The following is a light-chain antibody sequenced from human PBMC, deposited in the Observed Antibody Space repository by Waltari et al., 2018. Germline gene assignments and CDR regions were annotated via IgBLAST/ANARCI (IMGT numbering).Light chain of an antibody. CDR2: DVS. CDR1: SSDVGGDHY. J-gene: IGLJ1*01. V-gene: IGLV2-14*01. Sequence: QSALTPPASVSGSPGQSITISCTRTSSDVGGDHYFSWYQQHPGKAPKLMIDDVSKRPSGVSNRFSGSKSGNTASLTISGLQAEDEADYYCSSYTSSSTPYVFGTGTKVTVL. CDR3: SSYTSSSTPYV.